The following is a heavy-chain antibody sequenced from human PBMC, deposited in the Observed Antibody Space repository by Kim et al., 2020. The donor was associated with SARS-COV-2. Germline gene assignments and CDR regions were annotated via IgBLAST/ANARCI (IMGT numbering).Heavy chain of an antibody. CDR1: GGSISSGGYY. CDR2: IYYSGST. V-gene: IGHV4-31*03. CDR3: ARDRQQLVRGVYYYGMGV. D-gene: IGHD6-6*01. J-gene: IGHJ6*02. Sequence: SETLSLTCTVSGGSISSGGYYWSWIRQHPGKGLEWIGYIYYSGSTYYNPSLKSRVTISVDTSKNQFSLKLSSVTAADTAVYYCARDRQQLVRGVYYYGMGVWGQGTTVTVSS.